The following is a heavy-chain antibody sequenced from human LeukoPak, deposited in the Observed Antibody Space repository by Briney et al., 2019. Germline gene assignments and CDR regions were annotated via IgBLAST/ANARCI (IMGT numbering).Heavy chain of an antibody. Sequence: GGSLRLSCAASGFTFSSYAMHWVRQAPGKGLEWVAVISYDGSNKYYADSVKGRFTISRDNSKNTLYLQMNSLRAEDTAVYYCAREVDSSSSRGRAFDIWGQGTMVTVSS. CDR3: AREVDSSSSRGRAFDI. J-gene: IGHJ3*02. D-gene: IGHD6-13*01. CDR2: ISYDGSNK. CDR1: GFTFSSYA. V-gene: IGHV3-30-3*01.